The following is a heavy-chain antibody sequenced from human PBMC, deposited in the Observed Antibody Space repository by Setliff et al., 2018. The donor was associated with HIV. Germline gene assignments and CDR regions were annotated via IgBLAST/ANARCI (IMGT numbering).Heavy chain of an antibody. D-gene: IGHD2-15*01. CDR2: IHYVGRS. CDR1: GASLQSYY. V-gene: IGHV4-4*07. CDR3: ARSVHGGGCEPFDT. J-gene: IGHJ5*02. Sequence: PSQTLSLTCIVSGASLQSYYWSWIRQLAGKGLQWIGRIHYVGRSKYNPSLGDRVTMSVDTSNNQFTLSLRAVTAADAAIYYCARSVHGGGCEPFDTWGQGILVTVSS.